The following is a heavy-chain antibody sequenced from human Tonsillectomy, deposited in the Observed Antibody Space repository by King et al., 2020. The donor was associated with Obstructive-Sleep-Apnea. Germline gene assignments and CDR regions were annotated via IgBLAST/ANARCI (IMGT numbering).Heavy chain of an antibody. V-gene: IGHV1-18*04. J-gene: IGHJ4*02. CDR3: ARRGAYSSGLYYFDY. D-gene: IGHD6-19*01. CDR2: ISTYNGNT. Sequence: QLVQSGTEVKKPGASVKVSCKAFGYTFTSYAISWVRQAPGQGLEWMGWISTYNGNTNYAQQLKGRVIMTTDTSTSTAYMELRSLRSDDTAVYYCARRGAYSSGLYYFDYWGQGTLVTVSS. CDR1: GYTFTSYA.